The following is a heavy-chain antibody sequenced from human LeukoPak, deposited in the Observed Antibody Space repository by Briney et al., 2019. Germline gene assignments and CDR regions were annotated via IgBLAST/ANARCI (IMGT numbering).Heavy chain of an antibody. J-gene: IGHJ4*02. V-gene: IGHV3-48*01. D-gene: IGHD2-2*01. CDR2: ISTSYSGK. CDR1: GFLISRYS. CDR3: ARAYCSSITCFE. Sequence: TGGSLRLSCAASGFLISRYSMTWVRQAPRKGLEWVSSISTSYSGKYLADPVKGRFTISRDNAKNSLYLQMDSLRADDTAVYYCARAYCSSITCFEWGQGTLVTVSS.